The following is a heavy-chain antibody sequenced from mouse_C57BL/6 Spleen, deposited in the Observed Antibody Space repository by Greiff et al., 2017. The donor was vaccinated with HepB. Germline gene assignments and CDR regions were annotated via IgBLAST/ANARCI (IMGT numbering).Heavy chain of an antibody. CDR1: GYTFTSYG. CDR2: IYPRSGNT. CDR3: ARFPAYYEYDGGAY. D-gene: IGHD2-4*01. V-gene: IGHV1-81*01. J-gene: IGHJ3*01. Sequence: VQLQQSGAELARPGASVKLSCKASGYTFTSYGISWVKQRTGQGLEWIGEIYPRSGNTHYNEKCKGKATLTADKSSSTAYMELRSLTSEDSAVYFCARFPAYYEYDGGAYWGQVTLFTVSA.